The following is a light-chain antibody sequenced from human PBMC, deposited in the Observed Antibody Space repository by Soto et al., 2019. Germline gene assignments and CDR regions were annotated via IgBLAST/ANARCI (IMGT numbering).Light chain of an antibody. V-gene: IGKV1-39*01. CDR1: QSTSSY. CDR2: AAS. J-gene: IGKJ3*01. CDR3: QQSYSTPLT. Sequence: DIQMTQSPSSLSASVGDRVTITCRASQSTSSYLNWYQQKPEKAPKLLIYAASSLQSGVPSRFSGSGSGTDFTLTISSLQPEDFATYYCQQSYSTPLTFGPGTKVDIK.